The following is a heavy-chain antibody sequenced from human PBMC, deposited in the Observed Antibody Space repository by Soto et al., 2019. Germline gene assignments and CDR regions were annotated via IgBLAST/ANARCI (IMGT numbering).Heavy chain of an antibody. D-gene: IGHD1-26*01. CDR3: ARAFPQHERELLGPLSW. J-gene: IGHJ4*02. Sequence: ASVKVSCKASGYTFTSYARHWVRQAPGQRFEWMGWINAGNGNTKYSQKFQGRVTITRDTSASTAYMELSSLRSEDTAVYYCARAFPQHERELLGPLSWWGQGTLVTVSS. V-gene: IGHV1-3*01. CDR2: INAGNGNT. CDR1: GYTFTSYA.